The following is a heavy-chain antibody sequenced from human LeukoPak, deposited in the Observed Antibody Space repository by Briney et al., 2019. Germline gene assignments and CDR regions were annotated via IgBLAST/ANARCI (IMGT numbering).Heavy chain of an antibody. CDR1: GYTFTGYY. Sequence: ASVKVSCKASGYTFTGYYMHWVRQAPGQGLEWMGWINPNSGGTNYAQKFQGRVTMTRDTSISTAYMELSRLRSDDTAVYYCARDDYGDYSPLNWFDPWGQGTLVTVSS. CDR2: INPNSGGT. J-gene: IGHJ5*02. D-gene: IGHD4-17*01. V-gene: IGHV1-2*02. CDR3: ARDDYGDYSPLNWFDP.